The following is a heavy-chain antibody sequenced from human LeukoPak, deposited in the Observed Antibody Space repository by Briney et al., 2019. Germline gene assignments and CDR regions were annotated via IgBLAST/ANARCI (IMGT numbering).Heavy chain of an antibody. CDR3: ARNYYDSSGYYPFGY. D-gene: IGHD3-22*01. CDR1: GFTFSSYG. Sequence: GGSLRLSCAASGFTFSSYGMHWVRQAPGKRLEWVAVIWYDGSNKYYADSVKGRFTISRDNSKNTLYLQMNSLRAEDTAVYYCARNYYDSSGYYPFGYWGQGTLVTVSS. CDR2: IWYDGSNK. V-gene: IGHV3-33*01. J-gene: IGHJ4*02.